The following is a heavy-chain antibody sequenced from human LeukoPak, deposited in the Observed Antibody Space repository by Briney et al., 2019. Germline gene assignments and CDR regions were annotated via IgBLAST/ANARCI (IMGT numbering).Heavy chain of an antibody. Sequence: GGSLRLSCAASGFTFDDYAMHWVRHAPGKGLEWVSGISWNSGSIGYADSVKGRFTISRDNAKNSLYLQMNSLRAEDTALYYCAKAYYRGYSYGAPDYWGQGTLVTVSS. D-gene: IGHD5-18*01. V-gene: IGHV3-9*01. CDR3: AKAYYRGYSYGAPDY. CDR2: ISWNSGSI. CDR1: GFTFDDYA. J-gene: IGHJ4*02.